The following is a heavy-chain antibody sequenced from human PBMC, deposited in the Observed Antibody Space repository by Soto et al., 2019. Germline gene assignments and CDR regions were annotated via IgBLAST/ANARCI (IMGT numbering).Heavy chain of an antibody. Sequence: ELQLVESGGGLGKPGGALRLSWAASGFHFSNRWMSWVRQAPGKGLEGVGRIKSKIHGGTTDYAAAVKGRFSISRDDSKNTLYLQMNSLKIEDTAVYYCTTDEWEWGQGTLVTVSS. J-gene: IGHJ4*02. CDR3: TTDEWE. CDR2: IKSKIHGGTT. CDR1: GFHFSNRW. V-gene: IGHV3-15*05. D-gene: IGHD1-26*01.